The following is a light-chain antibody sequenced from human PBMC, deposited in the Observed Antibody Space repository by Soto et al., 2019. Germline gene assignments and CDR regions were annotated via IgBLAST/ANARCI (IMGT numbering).Light chain of an antibody. J-gene: IGKJ4*01. CDR1: QSISSW. V-gene: IGKV1-5*03. CDR2: KAS. Sequence: DIQMTQSPSTLSASVGDRVTITCRASQSISSWLAWYQQKPGKAPKLLIYKASSLESGVPSRFSGSGSGTESTLPLRTLHPFDFETNYSKQYSIFSLTCGGGPKVK. CDR3: KQYSIFSLT.